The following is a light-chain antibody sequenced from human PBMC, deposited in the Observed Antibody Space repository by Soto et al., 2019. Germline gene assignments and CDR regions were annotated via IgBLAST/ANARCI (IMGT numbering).Light chain of an antibody. V-gene: IGKV3-11*01. J-gene: IGKJ5*01. CDR3: QHFRA. CDR1: PSVTNY. CDR2: GAF. Sequence: IVLTQSPATLSLSPGERATLSCRASPSVTNYLAWYQQRPGQAPRLLIFGAFNRATGIPARFSGSGSGTDFTLTLSRVEPDDFAVYYCQHFRAFGQGTRLEIK.